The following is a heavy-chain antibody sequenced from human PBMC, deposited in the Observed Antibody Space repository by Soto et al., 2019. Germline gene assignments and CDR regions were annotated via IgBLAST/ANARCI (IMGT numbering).Heavy chain of an antibody. CDR2: INYIGST. D-gene: IGHD5-12*01. CDR1: GGSISSYY. V-gene: IGHV4-59*12. CDR3: ARSPMIVATIRYFDY. J-gene: IGHJ4*02. Sequence: SETLSLTCTVSGGSISSYYWSWIRQPPGKGLEWIGYINYIGSTNYNPSLKSRVTISVDTSKNQFSLKLSSVTAADTAVYYCARSPMIVATIRYFDYWGQGTLVTVSS.